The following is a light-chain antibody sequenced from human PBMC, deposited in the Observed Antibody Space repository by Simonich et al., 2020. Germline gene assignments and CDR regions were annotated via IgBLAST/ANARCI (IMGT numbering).Light chain of an antibody. CDR2: EVI. CDR3: SSYAGSNNVV. V-gene: IGLV2-8*01. Sequence: QSALTQPPSASGSPGQSVTISCTGPSSDFGGYNYVSWYQQHPAKAPKLRIYEVIKRPSGVPDRFSGSKSGNTASLTVSGLQAEDEADYYCSSYAGSNNVVFGGGTKLTVL. CDR1: SSDFGGYNY. J-gene: IGLJ2*01.